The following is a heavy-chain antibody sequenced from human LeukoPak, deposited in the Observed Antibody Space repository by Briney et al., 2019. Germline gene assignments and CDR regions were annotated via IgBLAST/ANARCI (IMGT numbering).Heavy chain of an antibody. CDR2: ISSSSSTI. V-gene: IGHV3-48*04. CDR3: ARSGITGTTVGSYFDY. J-gene: IGHJ4*02. Sequence: DPGGSLRLSCAASGFTFSSYSMNWVRQAPGKGLEWVSYISSSSSTIYYADSVKGRFTISRDNAKNSLYLQMNSPRAEDTAVYYCARSGITGTTVGSYFDYWGQGTLVTVSS. D-gene: IGHD1-7*01. CDR1: GFTFSSYS.